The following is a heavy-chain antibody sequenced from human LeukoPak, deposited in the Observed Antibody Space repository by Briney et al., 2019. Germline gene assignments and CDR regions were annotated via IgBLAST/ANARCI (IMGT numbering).Heavy chain of an antibody. J-gene: IGHJ6*03. CDR2: ISSDGSKK. Sequence: PGGSLRLSCAASGFTFSTYRMHWVRQAPGKGLDWVAVISSDGSKKYYADSVRGRFTISRDDSKNTLYLQMNSLRAEDTAVYYCARDGVILPPAIPYYYYMDVWGQGTTVTVSS. CDR3: ARDGVILPPAIPYYYYMDV. D-gene: IGHD2-2*02. CDR1: GFTFSTYR. V-gene: IGHV3-30-3*01.